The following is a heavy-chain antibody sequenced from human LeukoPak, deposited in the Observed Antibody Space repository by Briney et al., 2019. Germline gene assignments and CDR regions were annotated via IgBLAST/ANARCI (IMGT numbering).Heavy chain of an antibody. CDR1: GFTFNEYA. Sequence: GRSLRLYCAASGFTFNEYAMHWVRQAPGKGLEWVAVISHDANNKYYADSVKGRFTISRDNSKNTLFLQMNSLRAEDTAVYYCAKDRHPARADGYYFDYWGQGTLVTVSS. V-gene: IGHV3-30*18. CDR2: ISHDANNK. D-gene: IGHD5-24*01. CDR3: AKDRHPARADGYYFDY. J-gene: IGHJ4*02.